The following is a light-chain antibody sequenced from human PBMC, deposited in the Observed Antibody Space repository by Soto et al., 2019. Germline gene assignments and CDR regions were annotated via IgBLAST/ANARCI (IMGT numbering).Light chain of an antibody. J-gene: IGKJ1*01. Sequence: DIVLTQSPPTLSVSPGERSTLSCRASQSVSINLAWYQQKPGQVPRLLIYDASTRASGIPARFSGSGSGTEFTLTISSLQSEDFAFYYCQQFHYWWTFGQGTKVDIK. CDR2: DAS. CDR1: QSVSIN. V-gene: IGKV3-15*01. CDR3: QQFHYWWT.